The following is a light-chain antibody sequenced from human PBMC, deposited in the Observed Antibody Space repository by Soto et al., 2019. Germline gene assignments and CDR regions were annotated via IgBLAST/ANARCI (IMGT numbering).Light chain of an antibody. Sequence: QSVLTQPRSVSGSPGQSVAISCAGTSSDVGGYHYVSWFQQHPGKAPKLMIFDISKRPSGVPDRFSGSKSGNTASLTISGLQAEDEADYYCCSYVGSYTLLLGGGTKLTVL. V-gene: IGLV2-11*01. CDR1: SSDVGGYHY. J-gene: IGLJ2*01. CDR3: CSYVGSYTLL. CDR2: DIS.